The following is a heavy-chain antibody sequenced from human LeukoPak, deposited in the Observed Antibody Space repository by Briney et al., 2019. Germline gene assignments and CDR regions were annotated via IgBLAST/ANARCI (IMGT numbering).Heavy chain of an antibody. CDR1: GYTFTSYY. Sequence: ASVKVSCKASGYTFTSYYMHWVRQAPGQGLEWMGIINPSGGSTSYAQKFQGRVTMTRDTSTSTVYMELSSLRSEDTAVYYCARDPEGGYSYGDFDYWGQGTLVTVSS. D-gene: IGHD5-18*01. J-gene: IGHJ4*02. CDR2: INPSGGST. V-gene: IGHV1-46*01. CDR3: ARDPEGGYSYGDFDY.